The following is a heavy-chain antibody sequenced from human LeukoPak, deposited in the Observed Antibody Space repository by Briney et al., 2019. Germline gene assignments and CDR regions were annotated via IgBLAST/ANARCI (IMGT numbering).Heavy chain of an antibody. D-gene: IGHD5-18*01. Sequence: GGSLRLSCAASGFTFSDYYMTWIRQAPGKGLKWVSYISSSGITIYYADSVKGRFTISRDNPKKSLYLQMNSLRAEDTAVYYCAGGYSYGYAYPYFDYWGQGTLVTVSS. V-gene: IGHV3-11*01. CDR3: AGGYSYGYAYPYFDY. J-gene: IGHJ4*02. CDR1: GFTFSDYY. CDR2: ISSSGITI.